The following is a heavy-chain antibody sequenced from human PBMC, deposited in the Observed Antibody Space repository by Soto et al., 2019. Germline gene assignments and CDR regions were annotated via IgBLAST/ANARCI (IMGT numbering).Heavy chain of an antibody. CDR3: SHCYYQYFNS. J-gene: IGHJ4*02. Sequence: GGSLRLSCAVSGVTLTDVWMNWVRQAPGKGPEWVGRIQSNTAGGTTDFAAPVKGRFTISRDDAQTTLYLQIDSLKSEDTAVYYCSHCYYQYFNSRGPGTLVTVSS. D-gene: IGHD3-22*01. CDR1: GVTLTDVW. CDR2: IQSNTAGGTT. V-gene: IGHV3-15*07.